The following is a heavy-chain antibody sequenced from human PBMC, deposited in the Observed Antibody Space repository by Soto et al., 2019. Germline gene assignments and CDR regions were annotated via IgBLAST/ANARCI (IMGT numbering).Heavy chain of an antibody. V-gene: IGHV4-39*01. CDR1: GGSISSSSYY. CDR2: IYYSGNT. CDR3: ATVRSRWNIDY. J-gene: IGHJ4*02. Sequence: SETLSLTCTVSGGSISSSSYYWGWIRQPPGKGLEWIGSIYYSGNTYYNPSLKSRVTISVDTAKNQFSLKLSSVTAADTAVYYCATVRSRWNIDYWGQGTLVTVS. D-gene: IGHD6-13*01.